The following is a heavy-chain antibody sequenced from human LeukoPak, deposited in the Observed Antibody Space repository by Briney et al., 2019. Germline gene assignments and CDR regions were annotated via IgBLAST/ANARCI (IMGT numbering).Heavy chain of an antibody. J-gene: IGHJ6*02. D-gene: IGHD3-22*01. CDR1: GFTFSSYG. Sequence: GGSLRLSCAASGFTFSSYGMHWVRQAPGKGLEWVAVIWYDGSNKYYADSVKGRFTISRDNSKNTLYLQMNSLRAEDTAVYYCARDGYYYDSSGSMDYYYGMDAWGQGTTVTVSS. CDR3: ARDGYYYDSSGSMDYYYGMDA. V-gene: IGHV3-33*01. CDR2: IWYDGSNK.